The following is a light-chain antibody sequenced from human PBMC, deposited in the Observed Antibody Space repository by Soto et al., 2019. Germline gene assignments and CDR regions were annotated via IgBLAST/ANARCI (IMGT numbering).Light chain of an antibody. Sequence: EIVLTQSPGTLSLSPGERATLSCRASQSVSSSYLAWYHPKPGQAPRLLIYGASSRATGIPDRFSGSGSGTDFTLTSSRLEPEDFAVYYCQQYGSSYTFGQGTKLEIK. V-gene: IGKV3-20*01. CDR3: QQYGSSYT. J-gene: IGKJ2*01. CDR1: QSVSSSY. CDR2: GAS.